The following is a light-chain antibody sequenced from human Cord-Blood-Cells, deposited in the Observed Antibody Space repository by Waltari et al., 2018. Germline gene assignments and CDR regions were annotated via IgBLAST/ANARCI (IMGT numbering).Light chain of an antibody. CDR1: SSDVGSYNL. Sequence: QSALTPPASVSGSPGQSITISCSGTSSDVGSYNLVSWYQQHPGNAPKLMIYEVSNRPSGVSNRFSGSKSGNTASLTISGLQAEDEADYYCCSYAGSSTPWVFGGGTKLTVL. J-gene: IGLJ3*02. CDR3: CSYAGSSTPWV. V-gene: IGLV2-23*02. CDR2: EVS.